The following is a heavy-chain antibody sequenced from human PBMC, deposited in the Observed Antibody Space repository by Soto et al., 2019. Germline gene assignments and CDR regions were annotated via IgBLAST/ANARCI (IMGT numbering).Heavy chain of an antibody. J-gene: IGHJ4*02. Sequence: GXSVKVSCKASVGTFSSYAISWVRQAPGQGLEWMGGIIPIFGTANYAQKFQGRVTITADKSTSTAYMELSSLRSEDTAVYYCARANWNYEVVDYWGQGTLVTVSS. CDR1: VGTFSSYA. D-gene: IGHD1-7*01. CDR3: ARANWNYEVVDY. V-gene: IGHV1-69*06. CDR2: IIPIFGTA.